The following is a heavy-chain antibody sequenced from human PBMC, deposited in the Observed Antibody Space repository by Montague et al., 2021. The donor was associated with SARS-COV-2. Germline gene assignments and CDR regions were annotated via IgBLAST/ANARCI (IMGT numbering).Heavy chain of an antibody. V-gene: IGHV3-7*01. CDR2: IKLDGSEE. J-gene: IGHJ4*02. D-gene: IGHD1-26*01. Sequence: SLRLSCAASGFIFGDYWMSWVRQAPGKGLEWVANIKLDGSEEYYMDSVKGRFTISRDNSKSTLYLQMNSLRTEDTAVYYCARESGSFHDGGYFDDWGQGSLVTVSS. CDR1: GFIFGDYW. CDR3: ARESGSFHDGGYFDD.